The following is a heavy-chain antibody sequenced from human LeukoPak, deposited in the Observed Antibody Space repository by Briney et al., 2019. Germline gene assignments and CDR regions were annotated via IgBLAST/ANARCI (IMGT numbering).Heavy chain of an antibody. CDR3: ARGYYYGSGTYYKT. Sequence: SETLSLXCTVSGGSISSGSYYWSWIRQPAGKGLEWIGRIYTSGSTNYNPSLNSRVTISVDTSKNQFSLKLNSVTAADTAVYHCARGYYYGSGTYYKTWGQGTLVTVSS. V-gene: IGHV4-61*02. D-gene: IGHD3-10*01. CDR2: IYTSGST. CDR1: GGSISSGSYY. J-gene: IGHJ5*02.